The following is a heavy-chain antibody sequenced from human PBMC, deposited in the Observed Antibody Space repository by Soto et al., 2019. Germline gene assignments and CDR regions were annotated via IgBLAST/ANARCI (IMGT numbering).Heavy chain of an antibody. CDR2: TYHSEST. D-gene: IGHD5-18*01. V-gene: IGHV4-4*02. CDR3: ARVDTAMLTDVFEI. CDR1: GGSISSSNW. J-gene: IGHJ3*02. Sequence: QVQLQESGPGLVKPSGTLSLTCAVSGGSISSSNWWRWVRQPPGKGLEWIGETYHSESTNYNPSLESRGTMSVDKSQNQFSLKLSSVTAADTALYYCARVDTAMLTDVFEIWGQGTMVTASS.